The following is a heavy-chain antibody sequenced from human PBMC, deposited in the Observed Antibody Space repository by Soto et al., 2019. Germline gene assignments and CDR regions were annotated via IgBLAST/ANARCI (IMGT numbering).Heavy chain of an antibody. CDR2: IDPYDTGI. V-gene: IGHV3-74*01. J-gene: IGHJ4*02. CDR1: GFTFSMYW. Sequence: PGGSLRLSCAASGFTFSMYWFHWVRQAPGKGLMWVSRIDPYDTGITYADSVKGRFTISRDNARNTLYLQMDSLTAEDTAVYYCARDMTGADDYLGQGT. CDR3: ARDMTGADDY. D-gene: IGHD3-9*01.